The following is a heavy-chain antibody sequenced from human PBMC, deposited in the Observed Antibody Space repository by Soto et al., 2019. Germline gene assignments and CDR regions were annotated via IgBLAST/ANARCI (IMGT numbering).Heavy chain of an antibody. CDR2: ISAYNGNR. CDR1: GYTFTRYG. Sequence: ASVKVSCKASGYTFTRYGMSWVRQAPGQGLEWMGRISAYNGNRNYAQKFQGRVTMTTDTSTSTVYMELRSLTSDDTAVYYCAREGSSRGGSCSLYSHDYLGIDSWGEGTTVPVCS. D-gene: IGHD2-15*01. J-gene: IGHJ6*04. V-gene: IGHV1-18*01. CDR3: AREGSSRGGSCSLYSHDYLGIDS.